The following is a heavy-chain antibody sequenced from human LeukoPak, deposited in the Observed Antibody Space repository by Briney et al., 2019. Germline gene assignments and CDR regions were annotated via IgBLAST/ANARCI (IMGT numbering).Heavy chain of an antibody. CDR1: GGSLSGYY. CDR3: VRRGEGDTPQSQPIVDY. J-gene: IGHJ4*02. V-gene: IGHV4-34*01. CDR2: MSHIGIT. D-gene: IGHD1-14*01. Sequence: SETLSLTCAVNGGSLSGYYWTWMRQAPGKGLEWIGEMSHIGITKYTPSLKSRVTISLDASKNQFSLSLSSVTAADTAVYYCVRRGEGDTPQSQPIVDYWGQGTLVTVSS.